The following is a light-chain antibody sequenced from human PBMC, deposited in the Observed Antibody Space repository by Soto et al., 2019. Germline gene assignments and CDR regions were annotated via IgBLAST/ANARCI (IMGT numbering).Light chain of an antibody. CDR1: QSVSSY. CDR2: DAS. V-gene: IGKV3-11*01. Sequence: EIVLTQSPATLSLSPGERATLSCRASQSVSSYLAWYQQKPGQAPRLLIYDASNRATGIPARFSGSGSGTDFTLTISSLEPEDFAVYYCQQRSNLPLTLGGGTKVEIK. J-gene: IGKJ4*01. CDR3: QQRSNLPLT.